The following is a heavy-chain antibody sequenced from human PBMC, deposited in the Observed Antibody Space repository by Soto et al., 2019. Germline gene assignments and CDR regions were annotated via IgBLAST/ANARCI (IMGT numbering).Heavy chain of an antibody. D-gene: IGHD6-19*01. CDR1: GFTFSSYW. J-gene: IGHJ4*02. Sequence: GSLRLSCAASGFTFSSYWMSWVRQAPGKGLEWVANIKQDGSEKYYVDSVKGRFTISRDNAKNSLYLQMNSLRAEDTAVYYCASIHSSGWYLFDYWGQGTLVTVSS. CDR2: IKQDGSEK. V-gene: IGHV3-7*01. CDR3: ASIHSSGWYLFDY.